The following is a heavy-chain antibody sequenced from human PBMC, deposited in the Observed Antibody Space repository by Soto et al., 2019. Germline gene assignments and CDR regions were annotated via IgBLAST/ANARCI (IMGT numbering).Heavy chain of an antibody. D-gene: IGHD5-12*01. V-gene: IGHV4-31*03. Sequence: LSLTCTVSGGSVISVAYYWTWLRQRPGKGVVWFVEIYYSGSTYYSPAHKCRLSISIATSKNQFSLRLSSVTAADTAMYYCARARLRAVYAFDIWGQGTMVTVSS. CDR1: GGSVISVAYY. J-gene: IGHJ3*02. CDR3: ARARLRAVYAFDI. CDR2: IYYSGST.